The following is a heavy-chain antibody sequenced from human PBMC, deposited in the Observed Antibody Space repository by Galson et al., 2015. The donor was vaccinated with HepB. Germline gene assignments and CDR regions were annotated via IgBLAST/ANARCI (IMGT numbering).Heavy chain of an antibody. J-gene: IGHJ5*02. Sequence: ETLSLTCTVSGGSISSYYWSWIRQPAGKGLEWIGRIYTSGSTNYNPSLKSRVTMSVDTSKNQFSLKLSSVTAADTAVYYCASSLLWSMENWFDPWGQGTLVTVSS. CDR3: ASSLLWSMENWFDP. CDR2: IYTSGST. CDR1: GGSISSYY. V-gene: IGHV4-4*07. D-gene: IGHD3-10*01.